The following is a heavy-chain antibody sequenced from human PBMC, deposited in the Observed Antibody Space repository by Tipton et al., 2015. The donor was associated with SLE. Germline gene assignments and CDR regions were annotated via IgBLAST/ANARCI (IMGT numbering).Heavy chain of an antibody. J-gene: IGHJ3*02. V-gene: IGHV4-31*03. Sequence: TLSLTCTVSGGSISSGGYYWSWIRQYPGKGLEWIGYIYNSGSTYYNPSLRSRVTISADTSKNQFFLKLSSVTAADTAVYYCARDSIVTVLHDAFDTWGQGTMVTVSS. CDR3: ARDSIVTVLHDAFDT. D-gene: IGHD2/OR15-2a*01. CDR2: IYNSGST. CDR1: GGSISSGGYY.